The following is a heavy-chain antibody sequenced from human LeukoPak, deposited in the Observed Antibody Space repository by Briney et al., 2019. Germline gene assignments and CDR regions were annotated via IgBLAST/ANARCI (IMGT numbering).Heavy chain of an antibody. Sequence: GGSWSPSGAALGFPFRSKSRTWSRKAPGKGLKWSSSIIISSIYIYYADSVKGRFTISRDNAKNSLYLQMNSLRAEDTAVYYCASAERYYDFWRASYYYYGMDVWGQGTTVTVS. CDR2: IIISSIYI. CDR3: ASAERYYDFWRASYYYYGMDV. V-gene: IGHV3-21*01. CDR1: GFPFRSKS. D-gene: IGHD3-3*01. J-gene: IGHJ6*02.